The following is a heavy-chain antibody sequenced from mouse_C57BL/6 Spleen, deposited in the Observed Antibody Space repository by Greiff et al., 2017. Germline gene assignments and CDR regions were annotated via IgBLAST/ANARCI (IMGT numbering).Heavy chain of an antibody. Sequence: QVQLQQSGPELVKPGASVKISCKASGYAFSSSWMNWVKQRPGKGLEWIGRIYPGDGDTNYNGKFKGKATLTADKSSSTAYMQLSSLTSEDSAVYFCAGYYGSSYGYWGQGTTLTVSS. J-gene: IGHJ2*01. V-gene: IGHV1-82*01. D-gene: IGHD1-1*01. CDR1: GYAFSSSW. CDR3: AGYYGSSYGY. CDR2: IYPGDGDT.